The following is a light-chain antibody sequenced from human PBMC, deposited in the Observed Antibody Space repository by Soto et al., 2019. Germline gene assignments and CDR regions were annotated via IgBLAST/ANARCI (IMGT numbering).Light chain of an antibody. Sequence: SSELTQPPSVSVSPGQTASITCSGDNLGNKYVSWYQQKPGQSPVLVIYQDSGRPSGIPERFSGSNSGNTATLTISGTQAMDEVDYYCQAWDSSTVVFGGGTKVTVL. CDR1: NLGNKY. CDR2: QDS. CDR3: QAWDSSTVV. J-gene: IGLJ2*01. V-gene: IGLV3-1*01.